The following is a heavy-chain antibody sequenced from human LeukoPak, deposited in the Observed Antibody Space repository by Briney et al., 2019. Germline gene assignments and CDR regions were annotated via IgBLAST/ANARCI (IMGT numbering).Heavy chain of an antibody. J-gene: IGHJ6*03. CDR2: IYTSGST. CDR3: ARGRRSPYYMEV. V-gene: IGHV4-61*02. D-gene: IGHD3-16*01. Sequence: SETLSLTCTVSGGSINSGSYYWNWIRQPAGKGLEWIGRIYTSGSTNYNPSLKSRVTISVDTSKNQFSLKLRSVTAADTAVYYCARGRRSPYYMEVWGKGTTVTVSS. CDR1: GGSINSGSYY.